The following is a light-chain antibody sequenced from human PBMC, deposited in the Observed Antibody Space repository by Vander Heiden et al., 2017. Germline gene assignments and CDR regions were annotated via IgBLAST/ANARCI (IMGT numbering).Light chain of an antibody. CDR2: AAS. Sequence: DIQLTQSPSFLSASVGDRVTITCRASQGISSYLAWYQQKPGKAPKLLIYAASTLQSGVPSRFSGSGSGTEFTLTISSRQPEDFAAYYCQQHNSYPSLTFGGGTKVEIK. J-gene: IGKJ4*01. V-gene: IGKV1-9*01. CDR1: QGISSY. CDR3: QQHNSYPSLT.